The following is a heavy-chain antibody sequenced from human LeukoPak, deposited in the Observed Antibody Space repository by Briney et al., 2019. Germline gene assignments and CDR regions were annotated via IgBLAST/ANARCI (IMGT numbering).Heavy chain of an antibody. Sequence: ASVKVSCKASGYTFTGYYMHWVRQAPGQGLDWVGWINPNSGGTNYAQKFQGRVTMTRDTSISTAYMELSRLRSDDTAVYYCARDYVGVVAATRYYYGMDVWGQGTTVTVSS. J-gene: IGHJ6*02. V-gene: IGHV1-2*02. CDR3: ARDYVGVVAATRYYYGMDV. CDR1: GYTFTGYY. D-gene: IGHD2-15*01. CDR2: INPNSGGT.